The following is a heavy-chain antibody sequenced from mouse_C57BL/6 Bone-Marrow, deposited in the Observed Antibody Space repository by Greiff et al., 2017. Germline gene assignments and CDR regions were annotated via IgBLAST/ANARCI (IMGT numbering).Heavy chain of an antibody. CDR2: ISRGGSYT. J-gene: IGHJ4*01. D-gene: IGHD6-2*01. V-gene: IGHV5-6*01. Sequence: EVQLMESGGDLVKPGGSLKLSCAASGFTFSSYGMSWVRQTPDKRLEWVATISRGGSYTYYPDSGKGRVTISRDNAKNTLYMQMSSLKSEDTAMYFCARPLLTLWYCYAMDYWGQGTSVTVSS. CDR1: GFTFSSYG. CDR3: ARPLLTLWYCYAMDY.